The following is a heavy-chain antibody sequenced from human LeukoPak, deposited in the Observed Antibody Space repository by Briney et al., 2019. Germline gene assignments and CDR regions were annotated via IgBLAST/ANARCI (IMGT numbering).Heavy chain of an antibody. Sequence: GGSLRLSCAASGFTFSSYSMNWVRQAPGKGLEWISYISSSSSSSSRTIYYSDSVKGRFTISRDNSKNTLYLQMNSLRAEDTAVYYCATYSSSRYYYYYMDVWGKGTTVTVSS. CDR2: ISSSSSSSSRTI. CDR3: ATYSSSRYYYYYMDV. J-gene: IGHJ6*03. CDR1: GFTFSSYS. D-gene: IGHD6-6*01. V-gene: IGHV3-48*01.